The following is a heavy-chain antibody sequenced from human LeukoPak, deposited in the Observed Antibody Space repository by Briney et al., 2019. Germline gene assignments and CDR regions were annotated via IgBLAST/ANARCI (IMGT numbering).Heavy chain of an antibody. CDR3: AKSWGDYLFDY. CDR2: IGESGGST. CDR1: GFAFSSYG. Sequence: PGGSLRLSCAASGFAFSSYGMSWVRQAPGKGLEWVATIGESGGSTYYADSVKGRFTISRDNSKNTLYLQMNSLRAEDTAVYYCAKSWGDYLFDYWGQGTLVTVSS. J-gene: IGHJ4*02. D-gene: IGHD4-17*01. V-gene: IGHV3-23*01.